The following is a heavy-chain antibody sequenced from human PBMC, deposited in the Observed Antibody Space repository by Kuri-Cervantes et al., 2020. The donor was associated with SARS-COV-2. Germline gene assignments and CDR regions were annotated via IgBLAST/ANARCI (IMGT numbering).Heavy chain of an antibody. J-gene: IGHJ4*02. CDR1: GFTFSSYW. CDR3: ARACDGYYYDSSGYYLCY. V-gene: IGHV3-7*01. D-gene: IGHD3-22*01. Sequence: LSLTCAASGFTFSSYWMSWVRQAPGKGLEWVANIKQDGSEKYYVDSVKGRFTISRDNAKNSLYLQMNSLRAEDTAVYYCARACDGYYYDSSGYYLCYWGQGTLVTVSS. CDR2: IKQDGSEK.